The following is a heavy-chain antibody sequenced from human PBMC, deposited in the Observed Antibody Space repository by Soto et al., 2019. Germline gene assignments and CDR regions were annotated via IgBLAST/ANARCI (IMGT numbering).Heavy chain of an antibody. CDR3: SSFASYYYYGMDV. Sequence: SSGTPSLTCTVSCGSISSGGFSWSWIRQHPGKGLGGVGYNYYSGSTYYNPSLKSRVTISVDTSKNQFSLKLSSVTAADTAVYYCSSFASYYYYGMDVWGQGTTVTVSS. J-gene: IGHJ6*02. V-gene: IGHV4-31*03. D-gene: IGHD3-10*01. CDR1: CGSISSGGFS. CDR2: NYYSGST.